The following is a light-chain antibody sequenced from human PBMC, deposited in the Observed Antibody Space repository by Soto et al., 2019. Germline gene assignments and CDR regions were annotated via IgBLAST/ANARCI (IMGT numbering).Light chain of an antibody. Sequence: LTQPASVSGSPGQSITISCTGTNSVVGSYNLVSWYQQHPGKAPKLMIYEVSERPSGVSNRFSASKSGNTASLTISGLQAEDEADYYCCSYAGSSPYVFGTGTKVTVL. CDR1: NSVVGSYNL. V-gene: IGLV2-23*02. J-gene: IGLJ1*01. CDR3: CSYAGSSPYV. CDR2: EVS.